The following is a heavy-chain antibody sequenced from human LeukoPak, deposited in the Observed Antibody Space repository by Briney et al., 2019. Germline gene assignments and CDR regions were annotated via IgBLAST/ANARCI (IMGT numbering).Heavy chain of an antibody. V-gene: IGHV3-7*01. CDR2: IREDGSER. D-gene: IGHD3-16*01. J-gene: IGHJ2*01. CDR3: ARKDLEAYWYFDL. CDR1: GFTFRSHW. Sequence: GGSLGLSCAASGFTFRSHWMNWVRQAPGKGLEWVANIREDGSERYYVDSVKGRFTISRDNAKNSLILHMDSLRVEDTALYYCARKDLEAYWYFDLWGRGTLVTVSS.